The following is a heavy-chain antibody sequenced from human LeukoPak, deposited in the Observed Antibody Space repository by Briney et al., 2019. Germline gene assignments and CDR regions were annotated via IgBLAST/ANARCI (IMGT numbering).Heavy chain of an antibody. D-gene: IGHD3-10*01. CDR3: ARGRYYYAPTHPAYYYYYYMDV. V-gene: IGHV4-59*01. CDR1: GGSISSYY. CDR2: IYYTGST. Sequence: SETLSLTCTVSGGSISSYYWSWIRQPPGKGLEWIGYIYYTGSTSYNPSLKSRVTISVDTSKNQFSLKLSSVTAADTAVYYCARGRYYYAPTHPAYYYYYYMDVWGKGTTVTVS. J-gene: IGHJ6*03.